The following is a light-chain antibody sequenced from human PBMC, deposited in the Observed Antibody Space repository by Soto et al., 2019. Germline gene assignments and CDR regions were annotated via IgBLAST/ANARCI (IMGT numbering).Light chain of an antibody. J-gene: IGLJ1*01. CDR2: EDT. V-gene: IGLV2-23*01. CDR3: CSYAGHSTYV. Sequence: QSAPTQPASVSGSPGQSITISCTGVSNDAGGYYLVSWYQQHPGQAPKLIIYEDTKRPSGVSSRFSGSTSANTPSLTISGLQAADEADYYCCSYAGHSTYVFAGGTKVTVL. CDR1: SNDAGGYYL.